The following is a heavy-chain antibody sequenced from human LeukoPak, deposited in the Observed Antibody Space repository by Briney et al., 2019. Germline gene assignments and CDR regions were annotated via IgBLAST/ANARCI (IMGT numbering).Heavy chain of an antibody. CDR3: ARQTGSGLFILP. CDR2: IYYTGNT. D-gene: IGHD3/OR15-3a*01. V-gene: IGHV4-39*01. Sequence: SETLSLTCTVSGVSISSSNSYWGWIRQPPGKGLEWIGSIYYTGNTYYNASLKSRVTISIDTSKNQISLRLSSVTATDTAIYYCARQTGSGLFILPGGQGTLVTVSS. CDR1: GVSISSSNSY. J-gene: IGHJ4*02.